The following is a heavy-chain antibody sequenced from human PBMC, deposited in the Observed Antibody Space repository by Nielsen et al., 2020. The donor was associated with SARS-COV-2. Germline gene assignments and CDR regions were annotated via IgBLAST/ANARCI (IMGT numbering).Heavy chain of an antibody. Sequence: GGSLRLSCTASGFTFTAYWMHWVRQAPGKGLTWVSHINFDGTGTSYADSVKGRFTISRDNAKNTVYLQMNSLRAEDMAVYYCARDGVVGSTNTFDVWGQGTVVTVSS. CDR1: GFTFTAYW. V-gene: IGHV3-74*01. J-gene: IGHJ3*01. CDR3: ARDGVVGSTNTFDV. D-gene: IGHD1-26*01. CDR2: INFDGTGT.